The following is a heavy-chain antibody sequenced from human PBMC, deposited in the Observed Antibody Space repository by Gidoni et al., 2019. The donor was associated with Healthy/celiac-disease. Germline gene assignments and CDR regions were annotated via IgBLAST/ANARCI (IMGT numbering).Heavy chain of an antibody. V-gene: IGHV4-34*01. CDR3: ARGLRIAAASRRDLMDV. D-gene: IGHD6-13*01. CDR2: INHSGST. Sequence: QVQLQQWGAGLCKPSATLSLTCAVYGGSFSGYYWSWIRQPPGKGLEWIGEINHSGSTNYNPSLKSRVTISVDTSKNQFSLKLSSVTAADTAVYYCARGLRIAAASRRDLMDVWGQGTTVTVSS. CDR1: GGSFSGYY. J-gene: IGHJ6*02.